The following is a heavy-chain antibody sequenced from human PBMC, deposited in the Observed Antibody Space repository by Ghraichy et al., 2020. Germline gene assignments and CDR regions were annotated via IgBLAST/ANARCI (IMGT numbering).Heavy chain of an antibody. CDR2: TYNRGST. CDR1: GASILTDGYS. Sequence: SETLSLTCSVSGASILTDGYSWSWIRQAPGKGLEWIGYTYNRGSTFYNPSLESRVTISADTSRNQVVLRLDSVSAADTAMYYCASGRSSFFDFWGQGVLVTVSS. V-gene: IGHV4-30-4*07. J-gene: IGHJ4*02. CDR3: ASGRSSFFDF.